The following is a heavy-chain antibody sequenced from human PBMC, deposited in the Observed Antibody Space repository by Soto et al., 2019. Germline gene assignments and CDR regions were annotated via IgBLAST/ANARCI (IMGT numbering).Heavy chain of an antibody. Sequence: PGGSLRLSCAASGFTFDDYAMHWVRQAPGKGLEWVSGISWNSGSIGYADSVKDRFTISRDNAKNSLYLQMNSLRAEDTALYYCAKDTSAVAGILSYWGQGTLVTVSS. CDR1: GFTFDDYA. J-gene: IGHJ4*02. D-gene: IGHD6-19*01. V-gene: IGHV3-9*01. CDR3: AKDTSAVAGILSY. CDR2: ISWNSGSI.